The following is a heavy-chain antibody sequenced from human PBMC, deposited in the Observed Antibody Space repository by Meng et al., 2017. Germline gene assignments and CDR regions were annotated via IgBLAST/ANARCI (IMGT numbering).Heavy chain of an antibody. CDR3: ASLTGLFIP. Sequence: QSGVETKKPRSSVQLSVKASGGTFSSYGISWLRQAPGQGLEWMGGLILILGTANYAQKFQGRVTITADKSTSTAYMELSSLRTEDTAVYYCASLTGLFIPWGQGALVTVSS. CDR1: GGTFSSYG. V-gene: IGHV1-69*06. J-gene: IGHJ5*02. CDR2: LILILGTA. D-gene: IGHD3-10*01.